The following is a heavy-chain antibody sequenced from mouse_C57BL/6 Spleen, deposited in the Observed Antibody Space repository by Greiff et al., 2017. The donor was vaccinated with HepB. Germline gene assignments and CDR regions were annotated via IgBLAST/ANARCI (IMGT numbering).Heavy chain of an antibody. CDR3: TRSVAYSNYEAYYYAMDY. CDR1: GYTFTDYE. V-gene: IGHV1-15*01. D-gene: IGHD2-5*01. J-gene: IGHJ4*01. Sequence: VKLQESGAELVRPGASVTLSCKASGYTFTDYEMHWVKQTPVHGLEWIGAIDPETGGTAYNQKFKGKAILTADKSSSTAYMELRCLTSEDSAVYYCTRSVAYSNYEAYYYAMDYWGQGTSVTVSS. CDR2: IDPETGGT.